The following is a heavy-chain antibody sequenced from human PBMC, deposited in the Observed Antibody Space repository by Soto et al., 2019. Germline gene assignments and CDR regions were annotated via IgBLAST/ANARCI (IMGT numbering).Heavy chain of an antibody. D-gene: IGHD3-22*01. CDR2: IYYSGST. CDR1: GGSVSSGSYY. CDR3: ARDFRRDYLVWRHDYYGMDV. J-gene: IGHJ6*02. V-gene: IGHV4-61*01. Sequence: PSETLSLTCTRSGGSVSSGSYYWSWIRQPPGKGLEWIGYIYYSGSTNYNPSLKSRVTISADTSKNQFSLKLSSVTAADTAVYYCARDFRRDYLVWRHDYYGMDVWGQGTTVTVSS.